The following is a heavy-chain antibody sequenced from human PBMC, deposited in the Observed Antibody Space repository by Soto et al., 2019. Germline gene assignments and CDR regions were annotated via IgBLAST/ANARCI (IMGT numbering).Heavy chain of an antibody. CDR1: LSNISSYA. V-gene: IGHV1-69*13. J-gene: IGHJ6*02. CDR3: ARRGPYYDFWSGYSPGDYYGMDV. Sequence: SVKLSWKASLSNISSYAITCVLHAPGQGLEWMGGIIPIFGTAHYAKKFKGRVTITADESTSTAYMELSSLRSEDTAVYSCARRGPYYDFWSGYSPGDYYGMDVWG. CDR2: IIPIFGTA. D-gene: IGHD3-3*01.